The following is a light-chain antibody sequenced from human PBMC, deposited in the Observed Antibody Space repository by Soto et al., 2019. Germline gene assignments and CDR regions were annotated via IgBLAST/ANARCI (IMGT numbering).Light chain of an antibody. J-gene: IGKJ2*01. CDR1: QSVTNW. V-gene: IGKV1-5*01. CDR2: DAS. Sequence: DIQMTQSPSTLSASVGDRVTITCRASQSVTNWLAWYQQKPGKAPNLLIYDASRLQSGIPSRFRGSGSGTEFTLTISSLQPDDFATYYCQQYTTYPYTFGQGTK. CDR3: QQYTTYPYT.